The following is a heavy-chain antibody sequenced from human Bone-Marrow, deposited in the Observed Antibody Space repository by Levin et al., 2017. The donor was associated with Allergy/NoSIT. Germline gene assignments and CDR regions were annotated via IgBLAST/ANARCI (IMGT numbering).Heavy chain of an antibody. D-gene: IGHD4-17*01. V-gene: IGHV3-23*01. CDR2: LDGSSGKT. CDR1: FFLFSSSS. J-gene: IGHJ6*03. Sequence: SLRLSFLLSFFLFSSSSLNWVRQAPGRGLEWVSSLDGSSGKTHYADAVKGRFTLSLEYSKNTLFLQMNSLRVEDTARYYCAKAGTTVMLDYSYLDVWGEGTAVTVSS. CDR3: AKAGTTVMLDYSYLDV.